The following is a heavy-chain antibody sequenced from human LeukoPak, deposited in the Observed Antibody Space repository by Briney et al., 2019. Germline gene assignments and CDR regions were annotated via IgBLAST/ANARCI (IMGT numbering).Heavy chain of an antibody. CDR1: GFTFSSYA. J-gene: IGHJ4*02. CDR2: ISYDGSNK. V-gene: IGHV3-30-3*02. Sequence: GGSLRLSCAASGFTFSSYAMHWVRQAPGKGLEWVAVISYDGSNKYYADSVKGRFTISRDNSKNTLYLQMNSLRAEDTAVYYCAKPTNSDFWSGYYYFDYWGQGTLVTVST. CDR3: AKPTNSDFWSGYYYFDY. D-gene: IGHD3-3*01.